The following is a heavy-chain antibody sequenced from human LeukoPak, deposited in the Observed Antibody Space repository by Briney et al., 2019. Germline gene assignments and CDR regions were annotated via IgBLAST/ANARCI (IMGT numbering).Heavy chain of an antibody. J-gene: IGHJ6*03. CDR1: GFTFSDYY. CDR3: ARDQTYYDILTGYYKKYYYYYMDV. D-gene: IGHD3-9*01. Sequence: GGSLRLSCAASGFTFSDYYMSCIRDAPGKGLEWVSYISSSGSTIYYADSVKGRFTISRDNAKNSLYLQMNSLRAEDTAVYYCARDQTYYDILTGYYKKYYYYYMDVWGKGTTVTVSS. CDR2: ISSSGSTI. V-gene: IGHV3-11*01.